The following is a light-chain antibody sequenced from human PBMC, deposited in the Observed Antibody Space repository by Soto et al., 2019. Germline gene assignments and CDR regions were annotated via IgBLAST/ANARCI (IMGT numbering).Light chain of an antibody. CDR1: QSVNRN. CDR2: AAS. V-gene: IGKV3-15*01. Sequence: EIVITQSPVTLSVSPGERATLSCRASQSVNRNLAWYQQKPGQAPRLLIYAASARATGIPARFRGSGSGTEFTLTISSLQSEDFAVYYCQHYDNWPPWTFGQGTKVDIK. CDR3: QHYDNWPPWT. J-gene: IGKJ1*01.